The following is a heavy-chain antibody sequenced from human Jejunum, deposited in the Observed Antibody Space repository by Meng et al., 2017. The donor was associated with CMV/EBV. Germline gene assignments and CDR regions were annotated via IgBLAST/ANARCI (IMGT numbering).Heavy chain of an antibody. J-gene: IGHJ4*02. CDR2: ISSSSSTI. Sequence: SGFPFSAYAMHWVRQAPGKGLELVSYISSSSSTIYYADSVKGRFTVSRDNAKNSLYLQMNSLRVDDTAVYYCARDRGSGWYEAPHYWGQGNLVTVSS. CDR1: GFPFSAYA. D-gene: IGHD6-19*01. V-gene: IGHV3-48*04. CDR3: ARDRGSGWYEAPHY.